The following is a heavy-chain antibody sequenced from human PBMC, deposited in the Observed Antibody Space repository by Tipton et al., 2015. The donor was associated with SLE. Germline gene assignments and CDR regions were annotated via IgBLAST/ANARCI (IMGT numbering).Heavy chain of an antibody. J-gene: IGHJ6*03. CDR3: ARGLGAYSSGWRYYFYYMDV. CDR2: INHSGST. Sequence: TLSLTCAVYGGSFGGYYWSWIRQPPRKGLEWIGEINHSGSTNYNPSLKSRVIISIDTSKNQFSLKLNSVTAADTAVYYCARGLGAYSSGWRYYFYYMDVWGKGTTVTVFS. D-gene: IGHD6-19*01. V-gene: IGHV4-34*01. CDR1: GGSFGGYY.